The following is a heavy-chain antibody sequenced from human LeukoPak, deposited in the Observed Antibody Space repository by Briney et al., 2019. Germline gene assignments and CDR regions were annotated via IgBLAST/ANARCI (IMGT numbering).Heavy chain of an antibody. V-gene: IGHV3-7*01. CDR3: ANVWFGELFSD. J-gene: IGHJ4*02. Sequence: GGSLRLSCAPSGFTFSSYWMSWVRQAPGKGLKWVANIKQDGSEKYYVDSVKGRFTISRDNAKNSLYLQMNSLRAEDTAVYYCANVWFGELFSDWGQGTLVTVSS. D-gene: IGHD3-10*01. CDR1: GFTFSSYW. CDR2: IKQDGSEK.